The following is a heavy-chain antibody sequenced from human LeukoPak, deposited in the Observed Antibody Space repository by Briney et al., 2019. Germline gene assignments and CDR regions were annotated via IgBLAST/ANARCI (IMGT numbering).Heavy chain of an antibody. CDR1: GFTFSTYC. Sequence: PGGSLRLSCAASGFTFSTYCMHWVRQAPGKGPMWVSRICPDGTVTNYADSVKARFIISRDNARNTGYLQMNSLRVEDTAVYYCVRDFRSADYWGQGTLVTVSS. CDR3: VRDFRSADY. V-gene: IGHV3-74*01. CDR2: ICPDGTVT. J-gene: IGHJ4*02.